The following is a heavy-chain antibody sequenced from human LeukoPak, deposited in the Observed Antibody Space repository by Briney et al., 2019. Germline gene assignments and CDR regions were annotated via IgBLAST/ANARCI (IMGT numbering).Heavy chain of an antibody. J-gene: IGHJ4*02. Sequence: GGSLRLSCAASGFTFNRDWTAWVRQAPGKGLEWVANIKEDGSEKNYVDSVKGRFTISRDNAVNSVYLQMNSLRAEDTAVYYCARVVEGYFDYWGQGTLVTVSS. CDR1: GFTFNRDW. V-gene: IGHV3-7*01. CDR3: ARVVEGYFDY. CDR2: IKEDGSEK.